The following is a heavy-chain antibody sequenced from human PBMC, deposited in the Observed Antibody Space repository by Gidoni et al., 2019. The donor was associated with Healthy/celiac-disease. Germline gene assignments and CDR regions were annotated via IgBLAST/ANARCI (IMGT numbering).Heavy chain of an antibody. CDR2: INPSGGST. D-gene: IGHD3-22*01. Sequence: QVQLVQSGAEVKKPGASVKGSCKASGSTFTSYSMHWVRQAPGQGLEWMGIINPSGGSTSYAQKFQGRVTMTRDTSTSTVYMELSSLISEDTAVYYCAREIGRDTYYYDSSGYYLGWFDPWGQGTLVTVSS. V-gene: IGHV1-46*01. J-gene: IGHJ5*02. CDR1: GSTFTSYS. CDR3: AREIGRDTYYYDSSGYYLGWFDP.